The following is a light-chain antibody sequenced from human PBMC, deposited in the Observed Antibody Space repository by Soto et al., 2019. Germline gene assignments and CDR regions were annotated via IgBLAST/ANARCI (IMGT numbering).Light chain of an antibody. Sequence: DIQMTQSPSTLSASVGDRVTITCRASQSISSWLAWYQQKPGKAPKLLIYKASSLESGVPSRFSGSGSGTEFKLTISSLQPDDFATYYCQQYNSYSRTFGKGTKVEIK. V-gene: IGKV1-5*03. CDR2: KAS. CDR1: QSISSW. CDR3: QQYNSYSRT. J-gene: IGKJ1*01.